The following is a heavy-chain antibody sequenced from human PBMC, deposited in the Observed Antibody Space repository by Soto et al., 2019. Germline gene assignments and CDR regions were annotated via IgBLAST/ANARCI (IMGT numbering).Heavy chain of an antibody. V-gene: IGHV1-2*02. J-gene: IGHJ6*02. CDR3: ARKSYSYYYYGMDV. CDR2: INPNSGGT. D-gene: IGHD5-18*01. Sequence: ASVKVSCKASGYTFTVYYMHWVRQSPVQGLEWMGWINPNSGGTNYAQKFQGRVTMTRDTSISTAYMELSRLRSDDTAVYYCARKSYSYYYYGMDVWGQGTTVTVSS. CDR1: GYTFTVYY.